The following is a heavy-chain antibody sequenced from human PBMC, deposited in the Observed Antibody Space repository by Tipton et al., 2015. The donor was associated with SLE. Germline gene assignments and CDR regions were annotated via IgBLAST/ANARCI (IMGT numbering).Heavy chain of an antibody. D-gene: IGHD3-16*02. J-gene: IGHJ6*03. Sequence: TLSLTCTVSGGSISSSDYYWTWIRQHPGKGLEWIGYIYYSGNTYYNPSLKSRITISVDTSTNQFYLKLNSVTAADTAVYYCARWRSFYYYMDVWGKGTTVTVSS. CDR1: GGSISSSDYY. CDR2: IYYSGNT. CDR3: ARWRSFYYYMDV. V-gene: IGHV4-31*03.